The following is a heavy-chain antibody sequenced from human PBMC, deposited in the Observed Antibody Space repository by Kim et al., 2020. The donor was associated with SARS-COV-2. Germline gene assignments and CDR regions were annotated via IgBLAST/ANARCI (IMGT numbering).Heavy chain of an antibody. Sequence: SVKGRFTISRDNAKNSLYLQMNSLRAEDTAVYYCARDLITMVRGVPFDYWGQGTLVTVSS. CDR3: ARDLITMVRGVPFDY. D-gene: IGHD3-10*01. J-gene: IGHJ4*02. V-gene: IGHV3-21*01.